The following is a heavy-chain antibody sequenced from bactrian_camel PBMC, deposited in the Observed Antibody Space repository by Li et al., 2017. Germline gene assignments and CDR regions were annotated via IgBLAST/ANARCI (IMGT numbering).Heavy chain of an antibody. Sequence: HVQLVESGGGLVQAGGSLRLSCTVSGLTFGACGMAWYRQPPGKERELVASISIDGTTVYADSVKGRFTISRDNAKNTLYLQMNSLKTEDTAVFYCANTGFGPPYYWGQGTQVTVS. CDR2: ISIDGTT. V-gene: IGHV3S55*01. CDR1: GLTFGACG. J-gene: IGHJ4*01. CDR3: ANTGFGPPYY. D-gene: IGHD5*01.